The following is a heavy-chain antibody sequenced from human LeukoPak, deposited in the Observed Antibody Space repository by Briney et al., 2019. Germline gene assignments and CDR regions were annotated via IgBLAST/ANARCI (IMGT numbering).Heavy chain of an antibody. V-gene: IGHV4-39*01. J-gene: IGHJ4*02. Sequence: SETLSLTCTVSGASINSDTYYWGWIRQPPGKGLEWIGTHSHSGSAYYNPSLRSRITMSLDTSKNQFSLRLNSVTAADTAMYYCAKSGGSGLIDYWGQGTLVTVSS. CDR2: HSHSGSA. CDR1: GASINSDTYY. D-gene: IGHD6-25*01. CDR3: AKSGGSGLIDY.